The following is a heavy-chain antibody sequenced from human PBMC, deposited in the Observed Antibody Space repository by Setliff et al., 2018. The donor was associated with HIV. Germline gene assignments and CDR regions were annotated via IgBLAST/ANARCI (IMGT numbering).Heavy chain of an antibody. Sequence: PGGSLSLSCAASGFTFSSYWMSWVRQAPGKVLEWVANINQDGSETYYVDSVKGRFTISRDNAKNSLYLQMNSLRAEDTAVYYCARDLLGATHYFQYWGQGTLVTVSS. V-gene: IGHV3-7*03. CDR1: GFTFSSYW. J-gene: IGHJ1*01. D-gene: IGHD1-26*01. CDR2: INQDGSET. CDR3: ARDLLGATHYFQY.